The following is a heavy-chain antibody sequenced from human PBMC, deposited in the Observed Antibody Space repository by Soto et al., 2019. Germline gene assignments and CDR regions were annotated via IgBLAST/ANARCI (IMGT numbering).Heavy chain of an antibody. CDR3: ARGDCTGAYCYSWPFYYGVDV. V-gene: IGHV3-33*08. CDR2: IWYDGSNK. D-gene: IGHD2-15*01. CDR1: GFTFNTYG. J-gene: IGHJ6*02. Sequence: QVQLVESGGGVVQPGGSLRLSCTTSGFTFNTYGMYWVRQAPGKGLEWVAIIWYDGSNKYYGDSVKGRFTISRDNSKNTLYLQMNSLRAEGRPLYYCARGDCTGAYCYSWPFYYGVDVWGQGTTVTVSS.